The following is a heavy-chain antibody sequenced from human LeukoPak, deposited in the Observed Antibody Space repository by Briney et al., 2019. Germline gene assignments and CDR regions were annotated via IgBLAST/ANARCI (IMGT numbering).Heavy chain of an antibody. CDR2: IYYSGST. Sequence: SETLSLTCTVSGGSISSYYWSWIRQPPGKGLEWIGYIYYSGSTNYNPSLKSRVTISVDMSKNQFSLKLSSVTAADTAVYYCARLGGSDAFDIWGQGTMVTVSS. J-gene: IGHJ3*02. CDR1: GGSISSYY. D-gene: IGHD3-16*01. CDR3: ARLGGSDAFDI. V-gene: IGHV4-59*08.